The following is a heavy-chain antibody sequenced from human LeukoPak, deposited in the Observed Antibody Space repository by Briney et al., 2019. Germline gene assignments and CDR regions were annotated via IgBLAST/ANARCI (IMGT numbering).Heavy chain of an antibody. V-gene: IGHV4-34*01. Sequence: SETLSLTCAVYGGSFSGYYWSWIRQPPGKGLEWIGEINHSGSTNYNPSLKSRVTISVDTSKNQFSLKLNSVTAADTAVYYCAREMGLNIVATFGYWGQGTLVTVSS. D-gene: IGHD5-12*01. CDR3: AREMGLNIVATFGY. CDR2: INHSGST. J-gene: IGHJ4*02. CDR1: GGSFSGYY.